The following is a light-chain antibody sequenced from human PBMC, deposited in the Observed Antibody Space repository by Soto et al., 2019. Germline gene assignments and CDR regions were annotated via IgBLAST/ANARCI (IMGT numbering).Light chain of an antibody. CDR2: EVT. V-gene: IGLV2-18*02. J-gene: IGLJ1*01. CDR3: SSYTSSSTWV. CDR1: SSDVGGYTR. Sequence: QSALTQPPSVSGSLGQSVTISFTGTSSDVGGYTRVSWYQQPPGTAPKLMVYEVTNRPSGVPDRFSGSKSGNAASLTISGLQAEDEADYYCSSYTSSSTWVFGTGTKLTVL.